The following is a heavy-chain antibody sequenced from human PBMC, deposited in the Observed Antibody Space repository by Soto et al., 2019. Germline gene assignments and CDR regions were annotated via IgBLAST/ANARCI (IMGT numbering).Heavy chain of an antibody. CDR1: GGSISSDDYY. D-gene: IGHD2-15*01. Sequence: SETLSLTCSASGGSISSDDYYWTWIRQPPGEGLEWIGYIYYTGRTSSTPSLESRVTISIDTSKNQFSLKLSSVSAADTAVYYCAREGSSSPEYFDFWGPGTLVT. CDR3: AREGSSSPEYFDF. J-gene: IGHJ4*02. CDR2: IYYTGRT. V-gene: IGHV4-30-4*01.